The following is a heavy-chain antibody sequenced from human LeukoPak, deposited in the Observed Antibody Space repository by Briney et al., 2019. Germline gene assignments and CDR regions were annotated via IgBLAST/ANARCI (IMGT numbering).Heavy chain of an antibody. J-gene: IGHJ4*02. D-gene: IGHD2-2*01. CDR1: GYTFTSYD. Sequence: GASVKVSCKASGYTFTSYDISWVRQATGQGLEWMGRINPNSGDTNYAQKFQGRVTMTRDTSITTAYMELSRLRSDDTAMYYCARDYCSSTSCLFDYWGQGTLVTVSS. V-gene: IGHV1-2*06. CDR2: INPNSGDT. CDR3: ARDYCSSTSCLFDY.